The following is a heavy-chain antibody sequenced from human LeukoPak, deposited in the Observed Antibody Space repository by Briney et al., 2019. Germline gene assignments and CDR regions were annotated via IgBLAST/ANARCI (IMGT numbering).Heavy chain of an antibody. D-gene: IGHD2-2*01. V-gene: IGHV1-2*02. CDR1: GYTFTGYY. J-gene: IGHJ3*02. Sequence: ASVKVSCKASGYTFTGYYMHWVRQAPGQGLEWMGWINPNSGGTNYAQKFQGRVTMTRDTSISTAHMELSRLRSDDTAVYYCARAHCSSTSCYFSGDAFDIWGQGTMVTVPS. CDR2: INPNSGGT. CDR3: ARAHCSSTSCYFSGDAFDI.